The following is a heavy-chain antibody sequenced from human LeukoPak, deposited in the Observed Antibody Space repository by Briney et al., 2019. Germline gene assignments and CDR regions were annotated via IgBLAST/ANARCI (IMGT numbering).Heavy chain of an antibody. CDR2: IYYSGSA. D-gene: IGHD5-12*01. CDR3: ARGTESYSGYDRGYFDY. V-gene: IGHV4-31*03. Sequence: SQTLSLTCTVSGGSIKNGGYFWTWIRQHPGMGLEWIAYIYYSGSAYYNPSLKSRVTISVDMSKNQLSLRLRSVTAADTAVYYCARGTESYSGYDRGYFDYWGQGSLVTVSS. J-gene: IGHJ4*02. CDR1: GGSIKNGGYF.